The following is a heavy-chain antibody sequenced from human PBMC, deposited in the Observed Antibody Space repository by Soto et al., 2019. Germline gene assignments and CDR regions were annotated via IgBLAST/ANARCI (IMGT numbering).Heavy chain of an antibody. CDR2: IWYDGSNK. J-gene: IGHJ4*02. D-gene: IGHD3-16*02. V-gene: IGHV3-33*01. Sequence: QVQLVESGGGVVQPGRPLRLSCAASGFTFSSYGMYWVRQAPGKGLEWVAVIWYDGSNKYYADSVKGRFTISRDNSKNTLYMQMNSMRAEDTAVYYCARDQGAYIWGSYRSYPDYWGQGTLVTVSS. CDR3: ARDQGAYIWGSYRSYPDY. CDR1: GFTFSSYG.